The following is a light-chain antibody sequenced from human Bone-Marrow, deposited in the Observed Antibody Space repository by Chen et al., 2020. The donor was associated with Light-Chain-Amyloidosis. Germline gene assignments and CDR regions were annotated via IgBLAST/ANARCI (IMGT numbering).Light chain of an antibody. J-gene: IGLJ2*01. V-gene: IGLV3-25*03. CDR3: QSADSSGTYEVI. CDR2: RDT. CDR1: DLPTKY. Sequence: SYELTQPPSVPVSPGRTVRITCSGDDLPTKYAYWYQQKPGQAPVLVIHRDTERPSGISERFSGSSSGTTATLTISGVQAEDEADYHCQSADSSGTYEVIFGGGTKLTVL.